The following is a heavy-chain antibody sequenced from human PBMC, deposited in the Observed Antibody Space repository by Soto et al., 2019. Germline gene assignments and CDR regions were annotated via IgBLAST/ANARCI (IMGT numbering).Heavy chain of an antibody. CDR2: ISAYNGHT. V-gene: IGHV1-18*04. D-gene: IGHD3-10*01. Sequence: GASVKVSCKASGYTFASYGINWVRQAPGQGLKWMGWISAYNGHTNYAQKLQGRVTMTTDTSTSIAYMEPRSLRSDDTAVYYCERGQSGADYWGQGTLVTVSS. CDR3: ERGQSGADY. CDR1: GYTFASYG. J-gene: IGHJ4*02.